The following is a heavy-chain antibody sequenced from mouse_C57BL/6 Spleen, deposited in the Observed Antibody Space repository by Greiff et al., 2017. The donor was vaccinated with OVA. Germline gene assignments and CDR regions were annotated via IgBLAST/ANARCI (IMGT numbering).Heavy chain of an antibody. J-gene: IGHJ2*01. V-gene: IGHV5-12*01. CDR1: GFTFSDYY. Sequence: EVKLVESGGGLVQPGGSLKLSCAASGFTFSDYYMYWVRQTPEKRLEWVAYISNGGGSTYYPDTVKGRFTISRDNAKNTLYLQMSRLKSEDTAMYYCARQDYGSIFDYWGQGTTLTVSS. CDR3: ARQDYGSIFDY. D-gene: IGHD1-1*01. CDR2: ISNGGGST.